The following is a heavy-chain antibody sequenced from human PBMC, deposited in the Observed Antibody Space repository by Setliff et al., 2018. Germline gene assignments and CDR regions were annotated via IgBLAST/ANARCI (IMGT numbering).Heavy chain of an antibody. CDR3: ARLRKDYGDYYYFDY. J-gene: IGHJ4*02. CDR2: IKQDGSDK. V-gene: IGHV3-7*01. CDR1: GFIFSTYW. Sequence: GGSLRLSGAASGFIFSTYWMSWVRQAPGKGLEWVANIKQDGSDKYYVGSVKGRFTISRDNAENSLYLQMNSLRAEDTAVYYCARLRKDYGDYYYFDYWGQGTLVTVSS. D-gene: IGHD4-17*01.